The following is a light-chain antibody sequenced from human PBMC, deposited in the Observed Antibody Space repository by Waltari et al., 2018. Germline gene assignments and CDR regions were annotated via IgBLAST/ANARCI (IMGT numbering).Light chain of an antibody. CDR3: SSYSTSSTNVI. V-gene: IGLV2-14*01. J-gene: IGLJ2*01. CDR1: ISDIAGYDY. Sequence: QSALTQPASVSGSPGQSITISCTGTISDIAGYDYVSWYQQRPGKAPQLIIFDLNKRPPGVSHRFAASRSGNTASLPISGLLAEDEADDWCSSYSTSSTNVIFGGGTKLTVL. CDR2: DLN.